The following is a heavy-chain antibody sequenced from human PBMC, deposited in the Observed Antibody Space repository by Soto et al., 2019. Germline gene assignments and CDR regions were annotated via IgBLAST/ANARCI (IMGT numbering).Heavy chain of an antibody. CDR1: GFTFSSYA. J-gene: IGHJ6*02. CDR2: ISGSGGST. Sequence: GRSLRLSCAASGFTFSSYAMSWVRQAPGKGLEWVSAISGSGGSTYYADCVKGRFTSSRDNSKNTLYLQMNSLRAEDTAVYYCAKVREPGNYYYGMDVWGQGTTVTASS. V-gene: IGHV3-23*01. CDR3: AKVREPGNYYYGMDV.